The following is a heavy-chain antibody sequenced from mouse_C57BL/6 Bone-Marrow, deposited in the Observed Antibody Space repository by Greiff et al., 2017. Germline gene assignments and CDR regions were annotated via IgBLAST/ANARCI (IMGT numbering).Heavy chain of an antibody. CDR3: ARRPNYYAMDY. V-gene: IGHV1-55*01. J-gene: IGHJ4*01. CDR2: IYPGSGST. Sequence: QVQLQQPGAELVKPGASVKMSCKASGYTFTSYWITWVKQRPGQGLEWIGDIYPGSGSTNYNEKFKSKATLTVDTSSSTAYMPLSSLTSEDSAVYYCARRPNYYAMDYWGRGTSVTVSS. CDR1: GYTFTSYW.